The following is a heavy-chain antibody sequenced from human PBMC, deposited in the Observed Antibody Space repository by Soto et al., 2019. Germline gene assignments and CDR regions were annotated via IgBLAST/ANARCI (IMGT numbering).Heavy chain of an antibody. D-gene: IGHD2-15*01. CDR2: INHSGST. Sequence: GKGLERIGEINHSGSTNYNPSLNHRVTRSVDTSKNQFSLELSSVTAADTAVYYCARVGRGYCXFFRADDGIRDSVPVSAFLLNRSSDL. J-gene: IGHJ2*01. CDR3: ARVGRGYCXFFRADDGIRDSVPVSAFLLNRSSDL. V-gene: IGHV4-34*01.